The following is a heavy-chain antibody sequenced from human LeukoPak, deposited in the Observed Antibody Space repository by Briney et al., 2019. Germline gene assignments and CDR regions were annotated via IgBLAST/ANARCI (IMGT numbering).Heavy chain of an antibody. CDR2: ISNYNGNT. D-gene: IGHD3-3*01. V-gene: IGHV1-18*01. Sequence: ASAKVFSKASGYTFTSYDNCWGRHPPGRGLEWMGWISNYNGNTNYAQNLKSRVTMTTDTSTSTAYMELRSLRADDTAVYYCARKSDDDFWSGYYTGFDYWGQGTLVTVSS. J-gene: IGHJ4*02. CDR1: GYTFTSYD. CDR3: ARKSDDDFWSGYYTGFDY.